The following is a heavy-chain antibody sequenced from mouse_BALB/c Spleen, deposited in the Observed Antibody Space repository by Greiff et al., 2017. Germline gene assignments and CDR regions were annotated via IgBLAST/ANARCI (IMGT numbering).Heavy chain of an antibody. V-gene: IGHV1-18*01. CDR3: AREYGSRGGPFAY. Sequence: EVQLVESGPELVKPGASVKISCKTSGYTFTEYTMHWVKQSHGKSLEWIGGINPNNGGTSYNQKFKGKATLTVDKSSSTAYMELRSLTSEDSAVYYCAREYGSRGGPFAYWGQGTLVTVSA. CDR1: GYTFTEYT. D-gene: IGHD1-1*01. J-gene: IGHJ3*01. CDR2: INPNNGGT.